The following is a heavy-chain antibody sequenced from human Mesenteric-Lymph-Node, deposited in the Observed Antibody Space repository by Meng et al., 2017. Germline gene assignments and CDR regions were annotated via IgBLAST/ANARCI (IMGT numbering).Heavy chain of an antibody. D-gene: IGHD2-21*02. Sequence: EVQLLDSGGGLVQPGGSLRLSCAASGFTFGSYAMSWVRQAPGKGLEWLSGISGNGAGTYYADSMKGRFTISRDNSMNTLYLEMNSLRAEDTAIYYCAKRVVVTASSHWYFDLWGRGTLVTVSS. V-gene: IGHV3-23*01. CDR1: GFTFGSYA. CDR3: AKRVVVTASSHWYFDL. J-gene: IGHJ2*01. CDR2: ISGNGAGT.